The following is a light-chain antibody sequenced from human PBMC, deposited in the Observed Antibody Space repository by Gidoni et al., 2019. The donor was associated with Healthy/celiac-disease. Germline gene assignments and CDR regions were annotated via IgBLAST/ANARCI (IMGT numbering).Light chain of an antibody. CDR2: GAS. Sequence: EIMMTQSPATLSVSPGERATLSRRASNSVSSNFAWYQQKPGQAPRLLIYGASTSATGIPARFSGSGSGTEFTLTISSLQSEDFAVYYCQQYNNWPPITFGQXTRLEIK. V-gene: IGKV3-15*01. CDR3: QQYNNWPPIT. CDR1: NSVSSN. J-gene: IGKJ5*01.